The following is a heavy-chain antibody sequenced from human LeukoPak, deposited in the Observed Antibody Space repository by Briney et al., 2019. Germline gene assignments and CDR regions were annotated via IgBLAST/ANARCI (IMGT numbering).Heavy chain of an antibody. CDR2: IKSDGSST. CDR3: ARDLEAGGV. D-gene: IGHD3-3*01. J-gene: IGHJ4*02. CDR1: GFTFSSYW. V-gene: IGHV3-74*03. Sequence: GGSLRLSCAASGFTFSSYWMHWVRQAPGKGLVWVSRIKSDGSSTTYADSVRGRFTISRDNAKNTLYLQMNSLRAEDTAVYYCARDLEAGGVWGQGTLDTVSS.